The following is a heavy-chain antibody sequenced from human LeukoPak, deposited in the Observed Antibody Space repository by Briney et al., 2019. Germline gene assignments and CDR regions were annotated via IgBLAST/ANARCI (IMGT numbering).Heavy chain of an antibody. CDR2: ISSSSSYI. Sequence: GGSLRLSCAASGFTFSSYSMNWVRQAPGKGLEWVSFISSSSSYIYYADSVKGRFTISRDNAKNSVYLQMNSLRAEDTAVYYCATDQLGGYGSYDYWGQGTLVTVSS. V-gene: IGHV3-21*01. CDR3: ATDQLGGYGSYDY. J-gene: IGHJ4*02. D-gene: IGHD3-10*01. CDR1: GFTFSSYS.